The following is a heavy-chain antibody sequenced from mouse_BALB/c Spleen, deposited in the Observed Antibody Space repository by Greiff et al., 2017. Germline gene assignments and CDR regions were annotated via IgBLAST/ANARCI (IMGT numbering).Heavy chain of an antibody. Sequence: VQLQESGPGLVAPSQSLSITCTVSGFSLTSYGVHWVRQPPGKGLEWLGVIWAGGSTNYNSALMSRLSISKDNSKSQVFLKMNSLQTDDTAMYYCAREYYRYDDAMDYWGQGTSVTVSS. J-gene: IGHJ4*01. CDR1: GFSLTSYG. V-gene: IGHV2-9*02. D-gene: IGHD2-14*01. CDR2: IWAGGST. CDR3: AREYYRYDDAMDY.